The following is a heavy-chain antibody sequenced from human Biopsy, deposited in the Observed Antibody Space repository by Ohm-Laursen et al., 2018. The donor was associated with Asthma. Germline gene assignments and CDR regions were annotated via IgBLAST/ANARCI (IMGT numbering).Heavy chain of an antibody. J-gene: IGHJ4*02. CDR1: GFAVSRDH. V-gene: IGHV3-53*01. Sequence: GSLRLSCTASGFAVSRDHMFWVRQAPGKGLEWVSVIYSGGTSHTADSVRGRFTISRDNAKNTVYLQMNSLRAEDSAIYYCAKYSVFYYRGGNDYWGQGIVVTVSS. CDR2: IYSGGTS. CDR3: AKYSVFYYRGGNDY. D-gene: IGHD1-26*01.